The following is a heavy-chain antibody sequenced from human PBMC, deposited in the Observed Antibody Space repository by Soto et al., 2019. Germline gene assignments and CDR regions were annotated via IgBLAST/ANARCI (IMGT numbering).Heavy chain of an antibody. CDR2: IYSGGST. CDR3: AREPRLAYYFDX. Sequence: QAGGSLRLSCAASGFTVSSNYMSWVRQAPGKGLEWVSVIYSGGSTYYADSVKGRFTISRDNSKNTLYLQINSLRAEDTAVYYCAREPRLAYYFDXWGQGTLLTVS. V-gene: IGHV3-53*01. CDR1: GFTVSSNY. J-gene: IGHJ4*02.